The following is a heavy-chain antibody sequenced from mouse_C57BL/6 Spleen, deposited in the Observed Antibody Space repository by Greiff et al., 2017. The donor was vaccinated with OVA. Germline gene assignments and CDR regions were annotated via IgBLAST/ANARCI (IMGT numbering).Heavy chain of an antibody. V-gene: IGHV1-64*01. J-gene: IGHJ2*01. D-gene: IGHD3-3*01. CDR3: ARDGTSYYCDY. Sequence: QVQLQQPGAELVKPGASVKLSCKASGYTFTSYWMHWVKQRPGQGLEWIGMIHPNSGSTNYNEKFKSKATLTVDKSSSTAYMQLSSLTSEDSAVYYCARDGTSYYCDYWGQGTTLTVSS. CDR2: IHPNSGST. CDR1: GYTFTSYW.